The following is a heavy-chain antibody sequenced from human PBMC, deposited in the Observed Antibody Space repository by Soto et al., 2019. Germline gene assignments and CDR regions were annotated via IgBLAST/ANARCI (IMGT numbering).Heavy chain of an antibody. CDR2: IYYSGST. J-gene: IGHJ6*03. CDR1: GGSISSGGYY. D-gene: IGHD2-15*01. Sequence: SETLSLTCTVSGGSISSGGYYWSWIRQHPGKGLEWIGYIYYSGSTYYNPSLKSRVTISVDTSKNQFSLKLSSVTAADTAVYYCARGNRYCSGGSCYSGLLSSYYYMDVWGKGTTVTVSS. CDR3: ARGNRYCSGGSCYSGLLSSYYYMDV. V-gene: IGHV4-31*03.